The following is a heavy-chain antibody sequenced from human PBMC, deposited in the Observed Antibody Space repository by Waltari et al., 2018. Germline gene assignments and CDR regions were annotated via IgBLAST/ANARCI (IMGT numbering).Heavy chain of an antibody. V-gene: IGHV1-3*01. CDR1: GYTFSNYH. CDR3: ARGRRSWWSDH. D-gene: IGHD2-15*01. CDR2: IYAEHGNI. Sequence: QVHLVQSGTEVKKPGASVKVSCMPSGYTFSNYHIHWVRQAPGQRLVWMGWIYAEHGNIKYSQKFQDRVTLTRDTAASTADLELSSLGSEDTAVYFCARGRRSWWSDHWGQGTLVTVSS. J-gene: IGHJ4*02.